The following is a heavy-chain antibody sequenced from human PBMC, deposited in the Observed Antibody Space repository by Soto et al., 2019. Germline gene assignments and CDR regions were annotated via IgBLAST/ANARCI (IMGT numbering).Heavy chain of an antibody. V-gene: IGHV4-38-2*02. J-gene: IGHJ6*02. CDR3: AREDDGMDV. Sequence: SETLSLTCAVSDSSMRGYYWGWVRQPRGKGLEWIGSIFHSGNSYYSPWLISRVILSVDTSKYQFSLNLPAAIAADTAVYYCAREDDGMDVWGQGTRVTFSS. CDR2: IFHSGNS. CDR1: DSSMRGYY.